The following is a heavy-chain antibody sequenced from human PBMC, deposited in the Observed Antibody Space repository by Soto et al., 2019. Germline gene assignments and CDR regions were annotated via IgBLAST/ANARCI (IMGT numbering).Heavy chain of an antibody. V-gene: IGHV4-4*02. D-gene: IGHD3-22*01. CDR3: SRNREDGSGYSVRFDY. Sequence: PSETLSLTCAVSGGSINNSHLWSWVRQPPGKWLEWIGEIYHDESTNYNPSLKSRAIISIDKSKNRFSLKVTSVTAADTAVFYCSRNREDGSGYSVRFDYWGLGTLVTVSS. J-gene: IGHJ4*02. CDR2: IYHDEST. CDR1: GGSINNSHL.